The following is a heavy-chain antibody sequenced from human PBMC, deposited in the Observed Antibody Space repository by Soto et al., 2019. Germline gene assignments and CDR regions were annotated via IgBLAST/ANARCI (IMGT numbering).Heavy chain of an antibody. CDR1: GYSFTSYW. V-gene: IGHV5-51*01. Sequence: ESLKISCRGSGYSFTSYWIRWVRQMPGKGLEWMGIIYPGDSDTRYSPSFQGQVTISADKSISTAYLQWSSLKASDTAVYYCARQITMIVGPDYWGQGTLVTVSS. J-gene: IGHJ4*02. D-gene: IGHD3-22*01. CDR3: ARQITMIVGPDY. CDR2: IYPGDSDT.